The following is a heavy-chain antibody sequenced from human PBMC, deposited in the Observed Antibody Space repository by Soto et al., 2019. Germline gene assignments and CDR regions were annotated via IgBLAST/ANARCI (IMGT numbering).Heavy chain of an antibody. CDR3: TTDETVAKILEY. Sequence: EVQLVESGGGLVKPGGSLRLSCAASGFTFSNAWMSWVRQAPGKGLEWVGRIKSKTDGGTTDYAAPVKGIFTISRDDSKNTLYLQMNSLKTEDTAVYYCTTDETVAKILEYWGQGTLVTVSS. CDR1: GFTFSNAW. V-gene: IGHV3-15*01. CDR2: IKSKTDGGTT. J-gene: IGHJ4*02. D-gene: IGHD5-12*01.